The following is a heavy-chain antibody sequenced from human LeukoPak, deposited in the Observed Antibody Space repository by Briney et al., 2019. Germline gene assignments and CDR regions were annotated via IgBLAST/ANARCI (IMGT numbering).Heavy chain of an antibody. J-gene: IGHJ4*02. Sequence: ASVKVSCKASGYSFTYYYMDWVRQAPGQGLEWMGWVYPKSGVTNYAQQFQGRLTMTRATSISTAYMELTSLTYDDTAVYYCACRPGISAGPLDYWGQGAVVSVSS. D-gene: IGHD6-25*01. CDR3: ACRPGISAGPLDY. CDR2: VYPKSGVT. CDR1: GYSFTYYY. V-gene: IGHV1-2*02.